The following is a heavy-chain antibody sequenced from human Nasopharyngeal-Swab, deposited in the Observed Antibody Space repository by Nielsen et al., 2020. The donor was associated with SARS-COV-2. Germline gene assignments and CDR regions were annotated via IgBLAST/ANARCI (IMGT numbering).Heavy chain of an antibody. Sequence: SETLSLTCAVSGGSISSSNWRSWVRQPPGKGLEGIGEIYHSGSTNYNPSLKSRVTISVDKSKNQFSLKLSSVTAADTAVYYCARVLAERAYYDFWSGYSDYYYGMDVWGQGTTVTVSS. V-gene: IGHV4-4*02. CDR3: ARVLAERAYYDFWSGYSDYYYGMDV. J-gene: IGHJ6*02. CDR2: IYHSGST. CDR1: GGSISSSNW. D-gene: IGHD3-3*01.